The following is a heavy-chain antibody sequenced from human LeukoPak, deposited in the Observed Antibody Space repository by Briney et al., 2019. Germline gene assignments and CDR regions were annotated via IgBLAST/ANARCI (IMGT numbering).Heavy chain of an antibody. CDR3: AAGCYSASSFDY. CDR2: IYTSGST. J-gene: IGHJ4*02. CDR1: GGSFSSYY. V-gene: IGHV4-4*07. D-gene: IGHD2-21*02. Sequence: SETLSLTCAVSGGSFSSYYWSWIRQPPGKGLEWIGRIYTSGSTNYNPSLKSRVTMSVDTSKNQFSLKLSSVTAADTAVYYCAAGCYSASSFDYWGQGRLVSV.